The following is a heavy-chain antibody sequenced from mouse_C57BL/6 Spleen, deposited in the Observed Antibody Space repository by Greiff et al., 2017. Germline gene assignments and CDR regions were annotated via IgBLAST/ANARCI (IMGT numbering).Heavy chain of an antibody. J-gene: IGHJ4*01. CDR1: GYSITSGYY. Sequence: EVQLQESGPGLVKPSQSLSLTCSVTGYSITSGYYWNWIRQFPGNKLEWMGYISYDGSNNYNPSLKNRISITRDTSKNQFFLKLNSVTTEDTATYYCETYDLYAMDYWGQGTSVTVSS. CDR2: ISYDGSN. CDR3: ETYDLYAMDY. V-gene: IGHV3-6*01. D-gene: IGHD2-3*01.